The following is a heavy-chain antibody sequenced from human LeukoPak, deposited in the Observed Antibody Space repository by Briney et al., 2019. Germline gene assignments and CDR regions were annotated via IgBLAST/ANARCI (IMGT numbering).Heavy chain of an antibody. Sequence: GGSLRLSCAASGFTFTNYAMHWVRQTPGKGLEWVALISSDGSKNIYSDPVKGRFTVSRDNSKNTLYLQMNSLRAEDTAVYYCVKGLVQTAMSYSVDYWGQGALVTVSS. CDR2: ISSDGSKN. CDR1: GFTFTNYA. J-gene: IGHJ4*02. D-gene: IGHD5-18*01. V-gene: IGHV3-30*18. CDR3: VKGLVQTAMSYSVDY.